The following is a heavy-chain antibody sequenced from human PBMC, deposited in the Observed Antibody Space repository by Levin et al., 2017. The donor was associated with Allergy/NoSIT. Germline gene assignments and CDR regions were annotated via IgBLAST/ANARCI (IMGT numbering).Heavy chain of an antibody. CDR3: VRDLDRYYLDY. D-gene: IGHD3/OR15-3a*01. CDR2: IKQDGSEK. J-gene: IGHJ4*02. Sequence: GESLKISCAPSGFTFSSYWMSWVRQAPGNGLEWVANIKQDGSEKYYVDSVKGRFTISRDNAKNSLYLQMNSLRAEDTAVYYCVRDLDRYYLDYWGQGTLVTVAS. CDR1: GFTFSSYW. V-gene: IGHV3-7*04.